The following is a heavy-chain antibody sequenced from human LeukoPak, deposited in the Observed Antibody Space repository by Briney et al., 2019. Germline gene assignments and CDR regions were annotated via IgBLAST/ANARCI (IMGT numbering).Heavy chain of an antibody. CDR1: GFTVSSNY. CDR3: AREGSSSSGNYYCYMDV. Sequence: GGSLRLSCAASGFTVSSNYMSWVRQAPGKGLEWVSVIYSGGSTYYADSVKGRFTISRDNSKNTLYLQMNSLRAEDTAVYYCAREGSSSSGNYYCYMDVWGKGTTVTVSS. CDR2: IYSGGST. D-gene: IGHD6-6*01. J-gene: IGHJ6*03. V-gene: IGHV3-66*02.